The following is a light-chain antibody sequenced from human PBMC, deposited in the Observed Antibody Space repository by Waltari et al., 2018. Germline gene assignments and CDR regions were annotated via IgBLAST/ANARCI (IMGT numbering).Light chain of an antibody. CDR2: VSV. CDR1: STNIGHYD. V-gene: IGLV1-51*01. Sequence: QSVLTQPPSVSAAPGQKVTISCSGSSTNIGHYDVSWYQQFPGAVPKPLIQVSVKRHSGIPDRFSASKSGSSATLDITGLQPGDEADYYCATWETGPRPEVVFGGGTRLTVL. J-gene: IGLJ3*02. CDR3: ATWETGPRPEVV.